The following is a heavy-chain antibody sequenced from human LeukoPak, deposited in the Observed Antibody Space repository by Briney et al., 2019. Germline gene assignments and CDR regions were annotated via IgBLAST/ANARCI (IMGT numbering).Heavy chain of an antibody. J-gene: IGHJ4*02. Sequence: SETLSLTCTVSGGSISSYYWSWIRQPPGKGLEWIGYIYYSGSTSYNPSLKSRVTISVDTSKNQFSLKLSSVTAADTAVYYCARADYSSSSWAYWGQGTLVTVSS. CDR3: ARADYSSSSWAY. D-gene: IGHD6-6*01. CDR2: IYYSGST. CDR1: GGSISSYY. V-gene: IGHV4-59*01.